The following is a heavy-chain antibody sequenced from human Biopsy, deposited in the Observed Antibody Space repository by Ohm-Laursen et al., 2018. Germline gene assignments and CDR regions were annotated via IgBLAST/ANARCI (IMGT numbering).Heavy chain of an antibody. V-gene: IGHV3-66*01. D-gene: IGHD3-16*01. J-gene: IGHJ4*02. CDR2: IHGSGRT. Sequence: GSLRLSCTASGVTLSGYGMNWVRQAPGKGLEWVSMIHGSGRTDYADSVKGRFTVSRDNSKDTVYLQMNALRVDDTAMYYCAGAGGHSFWGQGALVTVSS. CDR3: AGAGGHSF. CDR1: GVTLSGYG.